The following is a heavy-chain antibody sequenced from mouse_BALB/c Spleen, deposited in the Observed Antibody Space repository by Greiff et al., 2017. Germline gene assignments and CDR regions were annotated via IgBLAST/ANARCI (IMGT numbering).Heavy chain of an antibody. CDR2: ISSGGSYT. Sequence: EVQRVESGGGLVKPGGSLKLSCAASGFTFSSYTMSWVRQTPEKRLEWVATISSGGSYTYYPDSVKGRFTISRDNAKNTLYLQMSSLKSEDTAMYYCARQGNWAWFAYWGQGTLVTVSA. J-gene: IGHJ3*01. CDR3: ARQGNWAWFAY. V-gene: IGHV5-6-4*01. CDR1: GFTFSSYT. D-gene: IGHD4-1*01.